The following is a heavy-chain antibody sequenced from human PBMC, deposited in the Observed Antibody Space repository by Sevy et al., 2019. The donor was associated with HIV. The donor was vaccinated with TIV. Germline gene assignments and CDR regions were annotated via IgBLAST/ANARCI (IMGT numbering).Heavy chain of an antibody. Sequence: GGSLRLSCAASGFIFSNYAMSWVRQAPGKGLEWVSGLSGSGDRTYYADSVKGRFTISRDNSKNTMYLKMSRLRAEDTAVYYCARDTYFNSGNPLLRVDDCWGQGTLVTVSS. CDR2: LSGSGDRT. CDR1: GFIFSNYA. CDR3: ARDTYFNSGNPLLRVDDC. J-gene: IGHJ4*02. V-gene: IGHV3-23*01. D-gene: IGHD3-10*01.